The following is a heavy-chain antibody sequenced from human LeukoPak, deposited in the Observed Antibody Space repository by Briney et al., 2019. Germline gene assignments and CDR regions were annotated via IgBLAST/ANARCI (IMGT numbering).Heavy chain of an antibody. CDR2: ISYDGSNK. Sequence: GGSLRPSCAASGFTFSSYAMHWVRQAPGKGLEWVAVISYDGSNKYYADSVKGRFTISRDNSKNTLYLQMNSLRAEDTAVYYCARECGGSCYGNFDYWGQGTLVTVSS. CDR1: GFTFSSYA. J-gene: IGHJ4*02. CDR3: ARECGGSCYGNFDY. D-gene: IGHD2-15*01. V-gene: IGHV3-30-3*01.